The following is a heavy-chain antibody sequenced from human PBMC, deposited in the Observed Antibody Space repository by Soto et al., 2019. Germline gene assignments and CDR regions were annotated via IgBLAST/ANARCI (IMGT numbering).Heavy chain of an antibody. CDR2: IWYDGSNK. CDR3: ARDIPPPGYCSGCSCYKDDAFDI. V-gene: IGHV3-33*01. D-gene: IGHD2-15*01. Sequence: QVQLVESGGGVVQPGRSLRLSCAASGFTFSSYGMHWVRQAPGKGLEWVAVIWYDGSNKYYADSVKGRFTISRDNSKNTLYLQMNSLRAEDTAVYYCARDIPPPGYCSGCSCYKDDAFDIWGQGTMVTVSS. J-gene: IGHJ3*02. CDR1: GFTFSSYG.